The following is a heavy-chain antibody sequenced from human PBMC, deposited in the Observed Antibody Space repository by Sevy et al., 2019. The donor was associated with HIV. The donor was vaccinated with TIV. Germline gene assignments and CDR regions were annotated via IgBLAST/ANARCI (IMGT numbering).Heavy chain of an antibody. D-gene: IGHD5-18*01. J-gene: IGHJ3*02. CDR2: ISISGIYI. V-gene: IGHV3-21*06. Sequence: GGCLRLSCAASGFTFSNYNMNWVRQAPGKGLEWVSSISISGIYIHYADSVKGRFTISRDNAKNSLYLQMNSLRAEDPAVYYCARYEAHTSMVNAFDIWGQGTMVTVSS. CDR1: GFTFSNYN. CDR3: ARYEAHTSMVNAFDI.